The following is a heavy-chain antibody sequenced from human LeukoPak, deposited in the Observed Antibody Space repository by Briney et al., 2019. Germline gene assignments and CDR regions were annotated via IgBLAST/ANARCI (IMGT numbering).Heavy chain of an antibody. CDR2: IYYSGST. CDR1: GRSISSYY. J-gene: IGHJ1*01. CDR3: ARDARISGYFQH. D-gene: IGHD6-6*01. V-gene: IGHV4-59*01. Sequence: SEALSLTCTVSGRSISSYYWSWIRQPPGKGLEWIGYIYYSGSTNYNPSLKSRVTISVDTSKNQFSLKLSSVTAADTAVYYCARDARISGYFQHWGQGTLVTVSS.